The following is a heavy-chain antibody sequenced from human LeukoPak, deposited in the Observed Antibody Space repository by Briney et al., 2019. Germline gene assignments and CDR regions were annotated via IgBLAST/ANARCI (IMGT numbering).Heavy chain of an antibody. V-gene: IGHV4-61*01. CDR2: VYSSGST. CDR3: ARDRGDLLTGYLHAFDI. D-gene: IGHD3-9*01. J-gene: IGHJ3*02. CDR1: GGSVSSGTYY. Sequence: SQTLSLTCTVSGGSVSSGTYYWTWIRQPPGKGLEWIGYVYSSGSTNYSPSLKSRVTMSLEMSKNQFSLKLSSVTAADTAVYYCARDRGDLLTGYLHAFDIWGQGTMVTVSS.